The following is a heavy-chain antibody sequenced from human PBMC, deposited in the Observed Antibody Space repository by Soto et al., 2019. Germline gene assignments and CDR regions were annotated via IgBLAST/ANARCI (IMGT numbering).Heavy chain of an antibody. CDR1: GDSISSGGYH. CDR2: IYHSGSR. Sequence: SETLSLTCTVSGDSISSGGYHWSWIRQHPVKGLEWIGYIYHSGSRYYNPSFKSRVDMSVDTSKNQFSLKLNSVTAADTAVYYCARGTVTTDHWLGPWGQGTLVTVSS. CDR3: ARGTVTTDHWLGP. J-gene: IGHJ5*02. V-gene: IGHV4-31*03. D-gene: IGHD2-2*01.